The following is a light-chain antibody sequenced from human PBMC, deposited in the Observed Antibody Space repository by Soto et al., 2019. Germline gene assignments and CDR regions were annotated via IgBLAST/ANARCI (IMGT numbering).Light chain of an antibody. Sequence: EIVLTQSPATLSLSPGERATLSCRASQSVSSYLAWYQQKPGQAPRLLIYGASTRATGIPARFSGSGSGTEFTLTISSLQSEDFAVYYCQQYNNWPPSTFGGGTKVEIK. CDR2: GAS. V-gene: IGKV3-15*01. CDR1: QSVSSY. CDR3: QQYNNWPPST. J-gene: IGKJ4*01.